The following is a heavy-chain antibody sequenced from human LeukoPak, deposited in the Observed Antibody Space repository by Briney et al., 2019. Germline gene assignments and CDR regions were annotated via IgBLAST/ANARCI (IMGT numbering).Heavy chain of an antibody. CDR3: ARDGDYVWGSYRRKGGFDY. V-gene: IGHV1-2*02. J-gene: IGHJ4*02. CDR2: INPNSGGT. Sequence: ASVKVSCKASGYTFTGYYMHWVRQAPGQGLEWRGWINPNSGGTNYAQKFQGRVTMTRDTSISTAYMELSRLRSDDTAVYYCARDGDYVWGSYRRKGGFDYWGQGTLVTVSS. D-gene: IGHD3-16*02. CDR1: GYTFTGYY.